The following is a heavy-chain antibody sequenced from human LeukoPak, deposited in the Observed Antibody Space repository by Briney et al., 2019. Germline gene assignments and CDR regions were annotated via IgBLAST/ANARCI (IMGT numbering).Heavy chain of an antibody. J-gene: IGHJ6*02. CDR3: ARAYGDYAYYYYGMDV. D-gene: IGHD4-17*01. CDR1: GYTFTGYY. V-gene: IGHV1-2*02. CDR2: INPNSGGT. Sequence: ASVKVSCKASGYTFTGYYMHWVRQAPGQGLEWMGWINPNSGGTNYAQKFQGRVTMTRDTSISTAYMELSRLRSDDTAVYYCARAYGDYAYYYYGMDVWGQGTTVTVSS.